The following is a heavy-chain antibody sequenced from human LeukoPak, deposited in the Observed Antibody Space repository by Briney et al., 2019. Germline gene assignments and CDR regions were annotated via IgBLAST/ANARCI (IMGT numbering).Heavy chain of an antibody. Sequence: SETLSLTCAVYGGSFSGYYWSWIRQPPGKGLERIGEVNHSGSTNYNPSLKSRVTVSVDTSKNQFSLKVTSVTAADTAVYYCTGEDCSDGSCSHFDYWGQGTLVTVSS. CDR1: GGSFSGYY. V-gene: IGHV4-34*01. J-gene: IGHJ4*02. CDR3: TGEDCSDGSCSHFDY. D-gene: IGHD2-15*01. CDR2: VNHSGST.